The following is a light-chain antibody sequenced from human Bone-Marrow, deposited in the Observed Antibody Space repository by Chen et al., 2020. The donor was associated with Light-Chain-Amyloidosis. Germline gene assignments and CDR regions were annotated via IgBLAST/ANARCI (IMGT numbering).Light chain of an antibody. Sequence: IVLTQSPGPLSLSPGEGANLSCRASQTISSNSLTWYQQKFGQAPRLLIYGSSSRATGIPDRFTGSGSGTDFTLTINRLEPEDFAMYYCQQYGTSPLTFGGGTKVEIK. J-gene: IGKJ4*01. CDR3: QQYGTSPLT. CDR2: GSS. V-gene: IGKV3-20*01. CDR1: QTISSNS.